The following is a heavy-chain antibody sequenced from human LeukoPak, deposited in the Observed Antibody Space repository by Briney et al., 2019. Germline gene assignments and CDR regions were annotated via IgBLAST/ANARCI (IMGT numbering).Heavy chain of an antibody. J-gene: IGHJ4*02. CDR2: VNHSGGT. V-gene: IGHV4-34*01. CDR3: ARGRCSGGSCYAVDFDY. CDR1: GGSFSGYY. D-gene: IGHD2-15*01. Sequence: PSETLSLTCAVYGGSFSGYYWSWIRQPPGKGLEWIGEVNHSGGTNYNPSLKSRVTISVDTSKNQFSLKLSSVTAADTAVHYCARGRCSGGSCYAVDFDYWGQGTLVTVPS.